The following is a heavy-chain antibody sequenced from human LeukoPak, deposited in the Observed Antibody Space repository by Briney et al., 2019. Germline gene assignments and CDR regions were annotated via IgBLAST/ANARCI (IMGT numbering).Heavy chain of an antibody. Sequence: ASVRVSCKASGYTFTSYAISWVRQAPGQGLEWMGGIIPIFGTANYAQKFQGRVTITADESTSTAYMELSSLRSEDTAVYYCARSYDSSGYYYFHWGQGTLVTVSS. CDR2: IIPIFGTA. V-gene: IGHV1-69*13. J-gene: IGHJ4*02. D-gene: IGHD3-22*01. CDR3: ARSYDSSGYYYFH. CDR1: GYTFTSYA.